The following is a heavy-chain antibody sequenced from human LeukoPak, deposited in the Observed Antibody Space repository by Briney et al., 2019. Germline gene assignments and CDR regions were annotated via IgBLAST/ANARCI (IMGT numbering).Heavy chain of an antibody. D-gene: IGHD6-13*01. CDR1: GFTFDDYA. Sequence: PGGSLRLSCANSGFTFDDYAMHWVRQGPGKGLEWVSGISWNSGSIGHADSVKGRFTISRDNAKNSLYLQMNSLRPEDTALYYCAKDIYAVLAAAGGFDYWGQGTLVTVSS. CDR2: ISWNSGSI. J-gene: IGHJ4*02. CDR3: AKDIYAVLAAAGGFDY. V-gene: IGHV3-9*01.